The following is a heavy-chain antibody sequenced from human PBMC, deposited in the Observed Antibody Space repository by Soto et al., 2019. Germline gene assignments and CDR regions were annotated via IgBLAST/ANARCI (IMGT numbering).Heavy chain of an antibody. CDR2: ISSSSSTI. V-gene: IGHV3-48*02. D-gene: IGHD2-15*01. Sequence: PGGSLRLSCAASGFTFSSYSMNWVRQAPGKGLEWVSYISSSSSTIYYADSVKGRFTISRDNAKNSLYLQMNSLRDEDTAVYYCASLLTYCSGGSCWVHTVPWGQAPLVTVSS. CDR1: GFTFSSYS. CDR3: ASLLTYCSGGSCWVHTVP. J-gene: IGHJ5*02.